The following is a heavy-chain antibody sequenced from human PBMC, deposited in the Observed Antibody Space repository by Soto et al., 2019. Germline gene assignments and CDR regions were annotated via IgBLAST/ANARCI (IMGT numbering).Heavy chain of an antibody. CDR3: ARGPNWGYRFDS. D-gene: IGHD7-27*01. CDR2: LIPLFGTS. CDR1: GGTFTGHA. J-gene: IGHJ4*02. V-gene: IGHV1-69*06. Sequence: SVKVSCKASGGTFTGHAISWVRQAPGQGPEWMGGLIPLFGTSQHAQNFQGRLTITADKSTSTAYMELTSLRFEDTAIYYCARGPNWGYRFDSWGQGTLVTVSS.